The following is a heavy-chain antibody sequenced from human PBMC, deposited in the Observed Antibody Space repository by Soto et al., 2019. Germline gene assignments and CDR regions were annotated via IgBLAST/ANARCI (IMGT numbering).Heavy chain of an antibody. CDR1: GDSISRDGSS. CDR2: IYHSGAT. J-gene: IGHJ4*01. Sequence: QVQLQESGSGLVKPSQTLVLTCTVSGDSISRDGSSWSWLRQPPGKGLEWIGYIYHSGATYYNPSLKSRVTTSVDKSKNHFSLSLASVTAADPAVYYCAREMSYYFDSWGHGTLVTVSS. CDR3: AREMSYYFDS. V-gene: IGHV4-30-2*01.